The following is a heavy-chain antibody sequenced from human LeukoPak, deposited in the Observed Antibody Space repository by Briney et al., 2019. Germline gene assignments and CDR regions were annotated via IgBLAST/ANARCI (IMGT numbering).Heavy chain of an antibody. CDR2: INPNSGGT. V-gene: IGHV1-2*02. Sequence: ASVKVSCKASGYTFTGYYVHWVRQAPGQGLEWMGWINPNSGGTNYAQKFQGRVTMTRDTSISTAYIELSRLRSDDTAVYYCARDYYDSSGYYVGDAFDIWGQGTMVTVSS. CDR3: ARDYYDSSGYYVGDAFDI. D-gene: IGHD3-22*01. CDR1: GYTFTGYY. J-gene: IGHJ3*02.